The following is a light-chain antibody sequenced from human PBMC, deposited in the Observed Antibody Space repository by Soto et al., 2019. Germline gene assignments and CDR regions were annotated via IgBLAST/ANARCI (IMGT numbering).Light chain of an antibody. V-gene: IGKV3-20*01. CDR1: QSVNSR. J-gene: IGKJ5*01. CDR3: QHYGRSPIT. Sequence: EIVLTQSQGTLSLSPGERATLSCRASQSVNSRLAWYQHKPGQAPRLLISGASSRATGIPDRFSGSGSATDFTLTISRLEPEDFALYYCQHYGRSPITFGQGTRLEIK. CDR2: GAS.